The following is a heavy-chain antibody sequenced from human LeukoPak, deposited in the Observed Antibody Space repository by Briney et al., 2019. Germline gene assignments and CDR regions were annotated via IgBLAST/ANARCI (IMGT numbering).Heavy chain of an antibody. CDR3: ATSIDYYDSSGYEGHDAFDI. CDR1: GYTFTSYD. D-gene: IGHD3-22*01. CDR2: MNPNSGNT. Sequence: ASVKVSCKASGYTFTSYDINWVRQATGQGLEWMGWMNPNSGNTGYAQKFQGRVTITRNTSISTAYMELSSLRSEDTAVYYCATSIDYYDSSGYEGHDAFDIWGQGTMVTVSS. V-gene: IGHV1-8*03. J-gene: IGHJ3*02.